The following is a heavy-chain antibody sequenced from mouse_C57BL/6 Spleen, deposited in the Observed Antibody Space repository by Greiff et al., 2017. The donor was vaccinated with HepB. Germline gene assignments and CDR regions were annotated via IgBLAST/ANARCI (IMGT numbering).Heavy chain of an antibody. CDR3: AREGGRSSYYFDY. D-gene: IGHD1-1*01. J-gene: IGHJ2*01. CDR2: ISYDGSN. V-gene: IGHV3-6*01. Sequence: EVKLLESGPGLGKPSQSLSLTCPVTGYSITSGYYWNWIRQFPGNKLEWMGYISYDGSNNYNPSLKNLISITRDTSKNQFFLKLNYVTTEDTATYYCAREGGRSSYYFDYWGQGTTLTVSS. CDR1: GYSITSGYY.